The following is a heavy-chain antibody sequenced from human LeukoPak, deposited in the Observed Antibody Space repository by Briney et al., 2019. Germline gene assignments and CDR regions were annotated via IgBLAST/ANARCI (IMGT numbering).Heavy chain of an antibody. Sequence: GASVKVSCKASGYNFTDFYIHWVRQAPGQGPEWMGWINLHRGATDSAQKFRGRVTMTRDTSISVVYMELSRLKSNGTAVYYCARDLRGSGYDPWGQGTLVTVSS. D-gene: IGHD3-10*01. CDR1: GYNFTDFY. V-gene: IGHV1-2*02. CDR2: INLHRGAT. CDR3: ARDLRGSGYDP. J-gene: IGHJ5*02.